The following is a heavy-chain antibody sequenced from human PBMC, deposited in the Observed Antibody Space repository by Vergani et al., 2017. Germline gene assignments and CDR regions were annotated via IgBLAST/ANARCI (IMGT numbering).Heavy chain of an antibody. CDR3: ARDKPYCSGGSCYWHWFDP. V-gene: IGHV1-18*01. Sequence: QVQLVQSGAEVKKPGASVKVSCKASGYTFTSYGISWVRQAPGQGLEWMGWISAYNGNTNYAQKLQGRVTMTTDTSTSTAYMELRSLRSDDTAVYYCARDKPYCSGGSCYWHWFDPWGQGTLVTVSS. J-gene: IGHJ5*02. CDR2: ISAYNGNT. CDR1: GYTFTSYG. D-gene: IGHD2-15*01.